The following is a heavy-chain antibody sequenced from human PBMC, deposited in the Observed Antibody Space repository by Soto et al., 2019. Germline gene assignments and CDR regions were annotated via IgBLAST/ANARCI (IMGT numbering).Heavy chain of an antibody. CDR2: LSGSGGTS. CDR1: RFTFSSYV. V-gene: IGHV3-23*01. D-gene: IGHD2-2*01. Sequence: EVQLLESGGGLVQPGGSLRLSCAASRFTFSSYVMNWVRQAPGKGLEWVSSLSGSGGTSHYADSVKGRFSISRDNSKNTLYLLMTSLRADDTAVYYCAKSLWDIVVVPTAPVDCWGQGSLVTVSS. J-gene: IGHJ4*02. CDR3: AKSLWDIVVVPTAPVDC.